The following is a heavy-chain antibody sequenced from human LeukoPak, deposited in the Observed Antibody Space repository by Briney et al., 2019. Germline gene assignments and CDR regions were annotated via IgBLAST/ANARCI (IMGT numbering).Heavy chain of an antibody. CDR3: ARLDNSWYSPFDY. J-gene: IGHJ4*02. Sequence: GGSLRLSCAASGFTFSTYWMSWVRQAPGKGLEWVANIKQDGSEKYYVDSVKGRFTISRDNAKNSLYLQMNTLRPEDTAVYYCARLDNSWYSPFDYWGQGTLVTVSS. D-gene: IGHD6-13*01. V-gene: IGHV3-7*01. CDR1: GFTFSTYW. CDR2: IKQDGSEK.